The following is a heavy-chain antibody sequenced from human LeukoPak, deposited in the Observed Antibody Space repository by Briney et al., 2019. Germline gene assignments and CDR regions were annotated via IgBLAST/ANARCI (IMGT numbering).Heavy chain of an antibody. V-gene: IGHV1-58*02. CDR2: IVVGSDNT. D-gene: IGHD3-22*01. J-gene: IGHJ5*02. Sequence: SVKVSCKASGFTFASSAMQWVRQARGQRLEWIGWIVVGSDNTNYAQKFQERVTITRDMSTSTAYMELSSLRSDDTAVYYCVADPYYDGSGPPRWFDPWGQGTLVTVSS. CDR1: GFTFASSA. CDR3: VADPYYDGSGPPRWFDP.